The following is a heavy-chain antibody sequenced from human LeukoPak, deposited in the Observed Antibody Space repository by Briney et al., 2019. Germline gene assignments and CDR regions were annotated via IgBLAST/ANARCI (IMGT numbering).Heavy chain of an antibody. J-gene: IGHJ6*03. V-gene: IGHV3-23*01. CDR1: GFSFSSYA. CDR3: VKNFWSDKYYYYYMDV. CDR2: IIRGGST. Sequence: GGSLRLSCAASGFSFSSYAMSWVRQAPGKGLEWVSGIIRGGSTYYADSAKGRFTISRDNSKNTLYLQMNSLRAEDTAVFYCVKNFWSDKYYYYYMDVWGKGTTVTVSS. D-gene: IGHD3-3*01.